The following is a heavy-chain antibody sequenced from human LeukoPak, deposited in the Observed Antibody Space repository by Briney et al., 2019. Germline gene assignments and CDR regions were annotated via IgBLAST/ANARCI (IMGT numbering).Heavy chain of an antibody. V-gene: IGHV3-23*01. CDR1: GFTFSSYA. CDR2: ISGSGGST. Sequence: GGSLRLSCAASGFTFSSYAMSWVRQAPGKGLEWVSAISGSGGSTYYADSVKGRFTISRDNSKNTVYLQMNSLRAEDTAVYYCAKVDVGYSYGPRGSYWGEGTLVTVSS. CDR3: AKVDVGYSYGPRGSY. J-gene: IGHJ4*02. D-gene: IGHD5-18*01.